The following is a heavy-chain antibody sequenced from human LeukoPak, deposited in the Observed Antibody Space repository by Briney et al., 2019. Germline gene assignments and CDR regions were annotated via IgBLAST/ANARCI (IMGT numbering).Heavy chain of an antibody. D-gene: IGHD2-15*01. CDR1: GGSISSYY. Sequence: SETLSLTCTVSGGSISSYYWSWIRQPPGKGLEWIGYIYYSGSTYYNPSLKSRVTISVDTSKNQFSLKLSSVTAADTAVYYCARDLATPGAFDIWGQGTMVTVSS. CDR2: IYYSGST. V-gene: IGHV4-59*12. CDR3: ARDLATPGAFDI. J-gene: IGHJ3*02.